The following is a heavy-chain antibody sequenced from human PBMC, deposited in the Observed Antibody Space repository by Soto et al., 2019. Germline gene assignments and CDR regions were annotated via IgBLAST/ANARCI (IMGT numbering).Heavy chain of an antibody. D-gene: IGHD3-22*01. CDR1: GGSISSYY. CDR2: IYYSGST. Sequence: QVQLQESGPGLVKPSETLSLTCTVSGGSISSYYWSWIRQPPGKGLEWIGYIYYSGSTNYNPSLKSRVTRSVDTSKNQFSLKLSSVTAADTAVYYCARGGYYDSSRDAFDIWGQGTMVTVSS. CDR3: ARGGYYDSSRDAFDI. J-gene: IGHJ3*02. V-gene: IGHV4-59*01.